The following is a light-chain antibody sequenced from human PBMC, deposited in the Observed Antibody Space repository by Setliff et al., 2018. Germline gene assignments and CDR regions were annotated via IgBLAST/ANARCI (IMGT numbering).Light chain of an antibody. V-gene: IGLV1-40*01. Sequence: QSVLTQPPSVSGAPGQRVTISCDGSSSNIGTGFDVHWYQHLPGTAPKLPIFGNNNRPSGVPDRFSGSKSGTSASLAITGLQAEDEADYYCQSHDISLSVSVFGTGTKVTVL. CDR2: GNN. CDR3: QSHDISLSVSV. CDR1: SSNIGTGFD. J-gene: IGLJ1*01.